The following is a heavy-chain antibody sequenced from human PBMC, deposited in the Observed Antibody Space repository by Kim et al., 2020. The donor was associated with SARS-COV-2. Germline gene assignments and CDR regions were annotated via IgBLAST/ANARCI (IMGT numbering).Heavy chain of an antibody. D-gene: IGHD3-3*01. V-gene: IGHV4-39*01. J-gene: IGHJ6*02. Sequence: PSLNSRVTISVDTSKNPSSLRLSSVTAADTAVYYCARGMGLRFLDWLMDVWGQGTTVTVSS. CDR3: ARGMGLRFLDWLMDV.